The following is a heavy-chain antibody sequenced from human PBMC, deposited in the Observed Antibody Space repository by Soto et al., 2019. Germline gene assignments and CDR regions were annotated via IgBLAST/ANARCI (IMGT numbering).Heavy chain of an antibody. D-gene: IGHD3-16*01. J-gene: IGHJ5*02. CDR2: INAGNGNT. V-gene: IGHV1-3*01. CDR3: ARGFPLCFDP. Sequence: RISFEASGYSYTNYITLWVGHAPGQRIEWMGWINAGNGNTKYSQKFQGRVTITRDTSASTAYMELSSLRSEDTAVYYCARGFPLCFDPWGQGTLVTVSS. CDR1: GYSYTNYI.